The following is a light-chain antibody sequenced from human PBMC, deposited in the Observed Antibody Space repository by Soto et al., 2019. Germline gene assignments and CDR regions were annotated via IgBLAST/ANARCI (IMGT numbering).Light chain of an antibody. Sequence: QTVVTQEPSLTVSPGGTVTLPCSSSTGAVPSGHHTSWFQQKPGQVPRILIYDTSNKHSWTPARFSGSLLGGQAALTLSGAQPEDEADYYCLLTYRGPWVFGGGTKLTVL. CDR1: TGAVPSGHH. V-gene: IGLV7-46*01. CDR2: DTS. J-gene: IGLJ3*02. CDR3: LLTYRGPWV.